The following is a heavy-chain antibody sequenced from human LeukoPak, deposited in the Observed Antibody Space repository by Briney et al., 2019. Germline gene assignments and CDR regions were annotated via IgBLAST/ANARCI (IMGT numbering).Heavy chain of an antibody. Sequence: XSVKVSCKASGYTFTGYYMHWVRQAPGQGLEWMGWINPNSGGTNYAQKFQGRVTMTRDTSISTAYMELSRLRSDDTAVYYCARDSDFWSGYYKNDDAFDIWGQGTMVTVSS. V-gene: IGHV1-2*02. CDR2: INPNSGGT. D-gene: IGHD3-3*01. J-gene: IGHJ3*02. CDR3: ARDSDFWSGYYKNDDAFDI. CDR1: GYTFTGYY.